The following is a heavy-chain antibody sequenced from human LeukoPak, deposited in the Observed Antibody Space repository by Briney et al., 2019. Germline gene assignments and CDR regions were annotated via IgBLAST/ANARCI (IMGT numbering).Heavy chain of an antibody. V-gene: IGHV3-30*03. J-gene: IGHJ3*02. CDR3: ARRRGYSSHDAFDI. CDR2: ISYDGSNK. Sequence: PGGSLRLSCAASRFTFSSYSMNWVRQAPGKGREWVAVISYDGSNKYYADSVKGRFTISRDNSKNTLYLQMNSLRAEDTAVYYCARRRGYSSHDAFDIWGQGTMVTVSS. CDR1: RFTFSSYS. D-gene: IGHD6-13*01.